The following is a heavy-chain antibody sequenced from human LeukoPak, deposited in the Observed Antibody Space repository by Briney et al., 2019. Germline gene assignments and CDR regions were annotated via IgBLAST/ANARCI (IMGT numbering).Heavy chain of an antibody. CDR3: AKDGSGSLPGIFQH. Sequence: TGGSLRLSCAASGFTFSSYSMNWVRQAPGKGLEWVSSISSSSSYIYYADSVKGRFTISRDNAKNSLYLQMNSLRAEDTAVYYCAKDGSGSLPGIFQHWGQGTLVTVSS. V-gene: IGHV3-21*01. D-gene: IGHD3-10*01. CDR2: ISSSSSYI. J-gene: IGHJ1*01. CDR1: GFTFSSYS.